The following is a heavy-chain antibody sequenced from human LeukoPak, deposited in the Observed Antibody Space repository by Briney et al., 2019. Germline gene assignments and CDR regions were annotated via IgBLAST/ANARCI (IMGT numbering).Heavy chain of an antibody. V-gene: IGHV1-8*01. CDR3: ARGLRDSSGREYFQH. Sequence: ASVKVSCKASGYTFTSYDISWVRQAAGQGLEWMGWMNPNSGNTGYAQKFKGRVAMTGNTSINTAYMELSSLRSEDTAVYYCARGLRDSSGREYFQHWGQGTLVTVSS. J-gene: IGHJ1*01. D-gene: IGHD3-22*01. CDR2: MNPNSGNT. CDR1: GYTFTSYD.